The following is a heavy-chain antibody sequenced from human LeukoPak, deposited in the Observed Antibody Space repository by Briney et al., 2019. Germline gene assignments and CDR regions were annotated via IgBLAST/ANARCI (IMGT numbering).Heavy chain of an antibody. V-gene: IGHV1-69*13. CDR1: GYTFTSYG. CDR3: ARVRYSGSYPDY. Sequence: SVKVSCKASGYTFTSYGISWVRQAPGQGLEWMGGIIPIFGTANYAQKFQGRVTITADESTSTAYMELSSLRSEDTAVYYCARVRYSGSYPDYWGQGTLVTVSS. D-gene: IGHD1-26*01. CDR2: IIPIFGTA. J-gene: IGHJ4*02.